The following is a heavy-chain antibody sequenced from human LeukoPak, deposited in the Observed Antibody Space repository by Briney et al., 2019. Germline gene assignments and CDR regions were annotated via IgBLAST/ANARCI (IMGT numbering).Heavy chain of an antibody. CDR1: GFTFSDYY. J-gene: IGHJ6*02. Sequence: PGGSLRLSCAASGFTFSDYYMSWIRQAPGKGLEWVAVISYDGSNKYYADSVKGRFTISRDNSKNTLYLQMNSLRAEDTAVYYCAKDRNTAIPYYYYGMDVWGQGTTVTVSS. CDR3: AKDRNTAIPYYYYGMDV. D-gene: IGHD5-18*01. CDR2: ISYDGSNK. V-gene: IGHV3-30*18.